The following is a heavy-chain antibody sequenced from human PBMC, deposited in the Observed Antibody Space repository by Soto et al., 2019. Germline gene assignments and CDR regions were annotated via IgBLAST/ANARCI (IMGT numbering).Heavy chain of an antibody. D-gene: IGHD2-2*01. J-gene: IGHJ4*02. CDR3: ARDVGYCSSSTCLIDY. CDR1: GYTFHTYG. Sequence: VQLVQSGAEVKKPGASVRLSCKASGYTFHTYGISWVRQAPGQGLEWMGWISTFNGETRYAQKFQARVTVTTDTSTTTGYMELRRPRSDDPAVYYCARDVGYCSSSTCLIDYWGQGTLVTVSS. V-gene: IGHV1-18*01. CDR2: ISTFNGET.